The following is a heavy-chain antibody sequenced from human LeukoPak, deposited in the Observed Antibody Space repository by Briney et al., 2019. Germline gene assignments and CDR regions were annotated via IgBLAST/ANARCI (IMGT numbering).Heavy chain of an antibody. CDR2: ISGDGGST. Sequence: GGSLRLSCAASGFTFTSYSMNWVRQAPGKGLEWVSTISGDGGSTYYADSVKGRFTISRDNSKNTLYLQVNSLRAEDTAVYYCAKGGKWDVTPFDYWGQGTLVTVSS. CDR1: GFTFTSYS. J-gene: IGHJ4*02. D-gene: IGHD1-26*01. V-gene: IGHV3-23*01. CDR3: AKGGKWDVTPFDY.